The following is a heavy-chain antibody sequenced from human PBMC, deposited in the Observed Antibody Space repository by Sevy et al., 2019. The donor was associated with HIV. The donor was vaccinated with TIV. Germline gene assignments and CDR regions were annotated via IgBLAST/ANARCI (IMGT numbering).Heavy chain of an antibody. J-gene: IGHJ5*02. CDR3: ARVRYYDQFNWFDP. D-gene: IGHD3-22*01. V-gene: IGHV3-7*01. CDR2: IKQDGSEK. Sequence: GGSLRLSCAASGFTFSSYWMSWVRQAPGKGLEWVANIKQDGSEKYYVNSVKGRFTISRDNAKNSLYLQMNSLRAEDTAVYYCARVRYYDQFNWFDPWSEGTLVTVSS. CDR1: GFTFSSYW.